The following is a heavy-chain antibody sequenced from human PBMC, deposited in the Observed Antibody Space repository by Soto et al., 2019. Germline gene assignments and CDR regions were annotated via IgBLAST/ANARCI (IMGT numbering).Heavy chain of an antibody. CDR2: IWYDGSNK. D-gene: IGHD3-22*01. CDR1: GFTFSSYG. Sequence: QVQLVESGGGVVQPGRSLRLSCAASGFTFSSYGMQWVRQAPGKGLEWVAVIWYDGSNKYYADSVKGRFTISRDNSKNTLYLQMNSLRAEDTAVYYCARNKYYYDSSGSLDYWGQGTLVTVSS. V-gene: IGHV3-33*01. J-gene: IGHJ4*02. CDR3: ARNKYYYDSSGSLDY.